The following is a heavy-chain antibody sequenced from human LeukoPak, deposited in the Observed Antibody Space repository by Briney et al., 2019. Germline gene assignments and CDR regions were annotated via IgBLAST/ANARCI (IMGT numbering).Heavy chain of an antibody. D-gene: IGHD1-26*01. CDR1: GFTFSSYA. V-gene: IGHV3-7*01. Sequence: GGSLRLSCAASGFTFSSYAMNWVRQAPGKGLEWAAHISNDGSVTYYGDSVKGRFTISRDNAKNSVYLQMHSPRVEDTGVYYCVVESRNYWGQGALVTVSS. J-gene: IGHJ4*02. CDR2: ISNDGSVT. CDR3: VVESRNY.